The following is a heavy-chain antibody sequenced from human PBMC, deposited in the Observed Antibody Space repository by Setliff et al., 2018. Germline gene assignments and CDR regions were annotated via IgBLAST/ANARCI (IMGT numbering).Heavy chain of an antibody. Sequence: ASVKVSCKASGGTFSSYAITWVRQAPGQGLEWMGGIIPIFGTAKYAQKFQGRVTITADQSTRTANMELSSLRSEDTAVYYCAIPSSGNFYFDYWGQGTLVTVSS. CDR3: AIPSSGNFYFDY. V-gene: IGHV1-69*13. D-gene: IGHD1-26*01. CDR1: GGTFSSYA. J-gene: IGHJ4*02. CDR2: IIPIFGTA.